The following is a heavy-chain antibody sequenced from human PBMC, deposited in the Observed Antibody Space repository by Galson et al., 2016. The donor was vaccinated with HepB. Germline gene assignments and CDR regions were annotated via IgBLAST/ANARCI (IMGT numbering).Heavy chain of an antibody. D-gene: IGHD4-23*01. CDR3: VGYGGDSV. V-gene: IGHV3-53*01. Sequence: SLRLSCAVSGITVHNVWMTWVRQAPGKGLECVSVLSGGGGTYHTDSVKGRFSVSRDNYKNIVYLQMNSLRADDTAVYYCVGYGGDSVWGQGTLVTVSS. CDR2: LSGGGGT. J-gene: IGHJ4*02. CDR1: GITVHNVW.